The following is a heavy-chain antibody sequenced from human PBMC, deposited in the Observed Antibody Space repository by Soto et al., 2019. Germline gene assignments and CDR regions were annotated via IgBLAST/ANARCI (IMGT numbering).Heavy chain of an antibody. V-gene: IGHV1-2*02. J-gene: IGHJ4*02. Sequence: GASVKVSCKASGYTFTGYYIHWVRQAPGQGLEWMGWINPNSGGTNYAQKFQGRVTMTRDTSISTAYMELSRLRSDDTAVYYCARYSNEYSSSSYFDYWGQGTLVTVSS. D-gene: IGHD6-6*01. CDR3: ARYSNEYSSSSYFDY. CDR2: INPNSGGT. CDR1: GYTFTGYY.